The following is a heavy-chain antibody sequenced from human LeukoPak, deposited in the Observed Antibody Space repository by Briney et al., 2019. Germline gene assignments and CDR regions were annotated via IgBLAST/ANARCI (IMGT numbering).Heavy chain of an antibody. CDR2: LTNRGGTT. J-gene: IGHJ4*02. D-gene: IGHD1-14*01. V-gene: IGHV3-23*01. Sequence: PGGSLRLSCSASGFTLSSYVMSWVRQAPGKGLEWVSTLTNRGGTTYYADSVKDRFTISRDNSNNALYLQMNSLRDEDTAIYYCANRRNYASDYWGQGTLVTVSS. CDR1: GFTLSSYV. CDR3: ANRRNYASDY.